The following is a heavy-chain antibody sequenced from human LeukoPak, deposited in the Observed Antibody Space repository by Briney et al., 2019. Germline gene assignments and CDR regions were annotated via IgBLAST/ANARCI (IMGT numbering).Heavy chain of an antibody. V-gene: IGHV4-59*01. J-gene: IGHJ5*02. Sequence: SETLSLTCTVSGGSISSYYWSWIRQPPGKGLEWLGYIYHSGSTNHNPSLKSRVTISVDTSKNQLSLKLSSVTAADTAVYYCARASAYYYDSSGDYYAWFDPWGQGTLVTVSS. CDR3: ARASAYYYDSSGDYYAWFDP. CDR2: IYHSGST. CDR1: GGSISSYY. D-gene: IGHD3-22*01.